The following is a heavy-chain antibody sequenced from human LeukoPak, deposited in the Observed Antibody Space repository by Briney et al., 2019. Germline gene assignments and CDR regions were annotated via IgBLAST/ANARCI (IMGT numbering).Heavy chain of an antibody. Sequence: GGSLRLSCAASGFTFSSYAMSWVRQAPGKGLEWVSAISGSGGSTYYADSVKGRFTFSRDNSKNTLYLQMNSLRAEDTAVYYCARASGDTVDTTTMGSYWGQGTLVTVSS. D-gene: IGHD5-18*01. J-gene: IGHJ4*02. CDR2: ISGSGGST. CDR3: ARASGDTVDTTTMGSY. CDR1: GFTFSSYA. V-gene: IGHV3-23*01.